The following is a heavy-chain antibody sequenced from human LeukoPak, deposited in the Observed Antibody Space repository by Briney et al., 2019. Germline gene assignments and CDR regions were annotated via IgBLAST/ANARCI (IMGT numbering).Heavy chain of an antibody. D-gene: IGHD5-24*01. CDR2: IYHSEST. Sequence: SWVRQAPGKGLEWIGEIYHSESTNYNPSLKSRVTLSVDKSKNQFSLWLSSVTAADTAVYYCAREGRDGYNLDSWGQGTLVTVSS. V-gene: IGHV4-4*02. CDR3: AREGRDGYNLDS. J-gene: IGHJ4*02.